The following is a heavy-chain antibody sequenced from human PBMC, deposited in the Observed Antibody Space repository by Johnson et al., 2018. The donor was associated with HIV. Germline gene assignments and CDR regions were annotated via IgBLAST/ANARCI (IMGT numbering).Heavy chain of an antibody. V-gene: IGHV3-66*01. Sequence: VQLVESGGGVVQPGRSLRLSCAASGFTVSSNYMNWVRQAPGKGLEWVSVIYSGDNTFHADSVKGRFIISRDNSKNTLYLQMNSLRADDTAVYYCARRYCSGGRCLNPKDAFDIWGQGTMVTVS. CDR2: IYSGDNT. D-gene: IGHD2-15*01. CDR1: GFTVSSNY. CDR3: ARRYCSGGRCLNPKDAFDI. J-gene: IGHJ3*02.